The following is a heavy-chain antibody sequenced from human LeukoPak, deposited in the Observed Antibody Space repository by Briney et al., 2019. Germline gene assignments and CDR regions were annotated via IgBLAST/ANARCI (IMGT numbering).Heavy chain of an antibody. D-gene: IGHD5-18*01. CDR1: GFTFTTYW. V-gene: IGHV3-7*01. J-gene: IGHJ4*02. Sequence: PGGSLRLSCAASGFTFTTYWMSWVRQAPGKGLEWVANIKQDGTEKYYVDSVKGRFTISRDNAKNSLNLQMNSLRAEDTAVYYCARADWDTAMIDYWGQGTLVTVSS. CDR2: IKQDGTEK. CDR3: ARADWDTAMIDY.